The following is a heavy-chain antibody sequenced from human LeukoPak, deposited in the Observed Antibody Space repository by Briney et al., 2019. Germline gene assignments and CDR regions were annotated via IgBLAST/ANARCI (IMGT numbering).Heavy chain of an antibody. V-gene: IGHV4-30-2*01. J-gene: IGHJ4*02. Sequence: SETLSLTCTVSGGSISSGGYYWSWIRQPPGKGLEWIGYIYHSGSTYYNPSLKSRVTISVDRSKNQFSLKLSSVTAADTAVYYCARDEEGRQLQFDYWGQGTLVTVSS. CDR2: IYHSGST. CDR3: ARDEEGRQLQFDY. D-gene: IGHD6-6*01. CDR1: GGSISSGGYY.